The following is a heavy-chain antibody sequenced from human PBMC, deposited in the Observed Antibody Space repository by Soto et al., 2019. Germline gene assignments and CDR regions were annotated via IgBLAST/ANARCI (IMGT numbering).Heavy chain of an antibody. Sequence: GGSLRLSCAASGFTFSSYGMHWVRQAPGKGLEWVAVIWYDGSNKYYADSVKGRFTISRDNSKNTLYLQMNSLRAEDTAVYYCARARLELPPPLYYYYYGMDVWGKGTTVTVSS. CDR3: ARARLELPPPLYYYYYGMDV. D-gene: IGHD1-7*01. CDR2: IWYDGSNK. J-gene: IGHJ6*04. V-gene: IGHV3-33*01. CDR1: GFTFSSYG.